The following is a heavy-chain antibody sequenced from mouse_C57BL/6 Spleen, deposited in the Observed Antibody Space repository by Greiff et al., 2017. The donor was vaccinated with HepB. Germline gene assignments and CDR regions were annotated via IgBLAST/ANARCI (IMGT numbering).Heavy chain of an antibody. CDR1: GYTFTSYW. D-gene: IGHD2-2*01. J-gene: IGHJ3*01. Sequence: QVQLQQPGAELVKPGASVKMSCKASGYTFTSYWITWVKQRPGQGLEWIGDIYPGSGSTNYNEKFKSKATLTVDTSSSTAYMQLSSLTSEDSAVYYCARWRFYGYEGAWFAYWGQGTLVTVSA. V-gene: IGHV1-55*01. CDR3: ARWRFYGYEGAWFAY. CDR2: IYPGSGST.